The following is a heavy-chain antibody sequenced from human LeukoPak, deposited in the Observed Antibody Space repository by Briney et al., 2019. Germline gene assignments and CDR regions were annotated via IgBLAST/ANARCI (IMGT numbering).Heavy chain of an antibody. CDR2: IYYSGST. J-gene: IGHJ4*02. CDR1: GGSISSYY. CDR3: ARGLAAAGTSYFDY. V-gene: IGHV4-59*01. D-gene: IGHD6-13*01. Sequence: SETLSLTCTVSGGSISSYYWSWVRQPPAKGLEWIGYIYYSGSTNYSPSLKGRVTISVDTSKNQFSLKLSSVTAADTAVYYCARGLAAAGTSYFDYWGQGTLVTVSS.